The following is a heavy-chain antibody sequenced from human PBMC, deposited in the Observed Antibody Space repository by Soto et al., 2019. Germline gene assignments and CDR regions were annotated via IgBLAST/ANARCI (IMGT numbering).Heavy chain of an antibody. Sequence: PGGSLRLSCVGSGFTFSSYGMNWVRQGPGKELYCLSSIDKSGTTRYYVDSVKVLFTISSYNAKISLFLQMVSLRDEDMAVYYCARDGYCVSSSCSFLPDVWGQGTTVTVSS. CDR3: ARDGYCVSSSCSFLPDV. CDR1: GFTFSSYG. V-gene: IGHV3-48*02. D-gene: IGHD2-2*03. CDR2: IDKSGTTR. J-gene: IGHJ6*02.